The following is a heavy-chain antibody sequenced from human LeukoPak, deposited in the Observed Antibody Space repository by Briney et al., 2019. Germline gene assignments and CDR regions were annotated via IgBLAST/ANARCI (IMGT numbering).Heavy chain of an antibody. V-gene: IGHV3-21*01. J-gene: IGHJ4*02. D-gene: IGHD2-15*01. Sequence: TGGSLRLSCAASGFTFSSYSMNWVRQAPGKGLEWVSSISSSSSYIYYADSVKGRFTISRDNAKNSLYLQMNSLSAEDTAVYYCARDTPRPDIVVVVAEPDYWGQGTLVTVSS. CDR2: ISSSSSYI. CDR3: ARDTPRPDIVVVVAEPDY. CDR1: GFTFSSYS.